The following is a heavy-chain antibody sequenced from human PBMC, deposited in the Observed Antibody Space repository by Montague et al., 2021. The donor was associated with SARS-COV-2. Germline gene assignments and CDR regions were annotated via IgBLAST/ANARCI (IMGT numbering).Heavy chain of an antibody. V-gene: IGHV4-39*07. CDR1: GGSISSSSYY. J-gene: IGHJ3*02. CDR2: IYYSGNP. Sequence: SETLSLTCTVSGGSISSSSYYWGWIRQPPGKGLEWIGYIYYSGNPNYNPSLTSRLSMSVDTSKNQFSLELSSVTAADTAVFFCARGKGRSPDAFDIWGQGITVTVSS. CDR3: ARGKGRSPDAFDI. D-gene: IGHD2-15*01.